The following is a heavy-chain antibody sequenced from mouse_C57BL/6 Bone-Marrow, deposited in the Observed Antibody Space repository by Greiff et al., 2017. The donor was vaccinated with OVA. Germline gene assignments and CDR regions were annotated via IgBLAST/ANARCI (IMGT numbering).Heavy chain of an antibody. D-gene: IGHD1-1*02. CDR3: ARKGGYSPFAY. CDR1: GYTFTDYY. Sequence: VQLQQSGPELVKPGASVKISCKASGYTFTDYYMNWVKQSHGKSLEWIGDINPNNGGTSYNQKFKGKATLTVDKSSSTAYMELRSLTSEDSAVYYCARKGGYSPFAYWGQGTLVTVSA. J-gene: IGHJ3*01. V-gene: IGHV1-26*01. CDR2: INPNNGGT.